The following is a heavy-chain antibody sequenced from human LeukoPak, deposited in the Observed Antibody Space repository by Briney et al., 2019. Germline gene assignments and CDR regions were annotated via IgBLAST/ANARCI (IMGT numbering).Heavy chain of an antibody. CDR3: ARGAMARGGYFDY. J-gene: IGHJ4*02. CDR2: IYYSGST. V-gene: IGHV4-39*07. CDR1: GGSISSSSYY. Sequence: NPSETLSLTCTVSGGSISSSSYYWGWIRQPPGKGLEWIGSIYYSGSTYYNPSLKSRVTISVDTSKNQFSLKLSSVTAADTAVYYCARGAMARGGYFDYWGQGTLVTVSS. D-gene: IGHD5-18*01.